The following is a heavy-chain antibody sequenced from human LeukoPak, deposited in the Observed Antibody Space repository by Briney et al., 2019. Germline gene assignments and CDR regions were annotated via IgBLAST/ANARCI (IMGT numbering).Heavy chain of an antibody. J-gene: IGHJ3*02. CDR1: GFTFSSYA. Sequence: PGGSLRLSCAASGFTFSSYAMSWVRQAPGKGLEWVSAISGSGGITYYADSVKGRFTISRDNSKNTLYLQMNSLRAEDTAVYYCAKEDRNYYGSGSYYNVGAFDIWGQRTMVTVSS. CDR2: ISGSGGIT. D-gene: IGHD3-10*01. V-gene: IGHV3-23*01. CDR3: AKEDRNYYGSGSYYNVGAFDI.